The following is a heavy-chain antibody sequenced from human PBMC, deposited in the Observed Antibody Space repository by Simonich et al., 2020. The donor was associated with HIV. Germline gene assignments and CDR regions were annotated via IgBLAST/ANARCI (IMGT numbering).Heavy chain of an antibody. CDR1: GFTFSGYW. V-gene: IGHV3-74*01. D-gene: IGHD6-13*01. CDR2: VHSDGITT. CDR3: ARGETSSSWSTFDY. J-gene: IGHJ4*02. Sequence: EVQLVESGGGLVQPGGSLTLSCAASGFTFSGYWMHWLRQAPGKGLGWVSRVHSDGITTTYADSVKGRFTISRDNAKNTLYLQMNSLRAEDTAVYFCARGETSSSWSTFDYWGQGTLVTVSS.